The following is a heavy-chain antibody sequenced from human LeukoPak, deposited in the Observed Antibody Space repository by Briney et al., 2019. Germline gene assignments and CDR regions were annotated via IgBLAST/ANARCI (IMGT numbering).Heavy chain of an antibody. V-gene: IGHV1-2*02. J-gene: IGHJ5*02. CDR3: ARDFQRNYFDP. Sequence: ASVKVSCKASGYPFTAYYIHWVRQAPGQGFEWMGWINSNIGDTSCAQKFQGRVTMTRDTSISTAYMELSSLTSDDTAVYYCARDFQRNYFDPWGQGTLVTVSS. CDR2: INSNIGDT. CDR1: GYPFTAYY.